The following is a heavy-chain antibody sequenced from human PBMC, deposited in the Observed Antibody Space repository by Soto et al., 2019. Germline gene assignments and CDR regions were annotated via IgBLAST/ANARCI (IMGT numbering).Heavy chain of an antibody. Sequence: QVQLVQSGAEVKKPGSSVKVSCKASGGTFSSYAISWVRQAPGQGLEWMGGIIPIFGTANYAQKFQGRVTIXXDXSXXTAYMGLSSLRSEDTAVYYCARSMTTVVTRDAFDIWGQGTMVTVSS. CDR2: IIPIFGTA. D-gene: IGHD4-17*01. CDR3: ARSMTTVVTRDAFDI. V-gene: IGHV1-69*12. CDR1: GGTFSSYA. J-gene: IGHJ3*02.